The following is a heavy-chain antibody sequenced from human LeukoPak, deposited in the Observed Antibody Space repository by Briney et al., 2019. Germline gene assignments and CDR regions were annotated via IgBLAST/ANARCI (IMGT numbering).Heavy chain of an antibody. CDR2: TIPILGIA. D-gene: IGHD6-6*01. V-gene: IGHV1-69*04. Sequence: ASVKVSCKASGGTFSSYAISWVRQAPGQGLEWMGRTIPILGIANYAQKFQGRVTITADKSTSTAYMELSSLRSEDTAAYYCARHYSSPYNWFDPWGQGTLVTVSS. J-gene: IGHJ5*02. CDR1: GGTFSSYA. CDR3: ARHYSSPYNWFDP.